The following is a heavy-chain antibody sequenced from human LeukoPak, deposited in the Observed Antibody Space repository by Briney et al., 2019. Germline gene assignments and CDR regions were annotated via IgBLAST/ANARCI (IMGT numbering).Heavy chain of an antibody. D-gene: IGHD3/OR15-3a*01. J-gene: IGHJ4*02. V-gene: IGHV4-39*01. CDR3: ARQTGSGLFILP. CDR1: GVSISSSNSY. Sequence: SETRSLTCTVSGVSISSSNSYWGWIRQPPGKGLGWIGSIYYSGNTYYNASLKSQVSISIDTSKNQFSLRLTSVTAADTAVYYCARQTGSGLFILPGGQGTLVTVSS. CDR2: IYYSGNT.